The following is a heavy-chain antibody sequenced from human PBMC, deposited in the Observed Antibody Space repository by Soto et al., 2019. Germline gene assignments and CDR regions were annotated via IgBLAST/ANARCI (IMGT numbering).Heavy chain of an antibody. CDR1: GFTASSNY. Sequence: HPGGSLRLSCAVSGFTASSNYMSWVRQAPGKGLEWVSVIYSGGLTYYADSVRGRFIISRDNSKNTLYLQMNSLRAEDTAVYYCATSAVSDYYYDYWGQGTLVTVSS. CDR3: ATSAVSDYYYDY. J-gene: IGHJ4*02. CDR2: IYSGGLT. D-gene: IGHD6-19*01. V-gene: IGHV3-53*01.